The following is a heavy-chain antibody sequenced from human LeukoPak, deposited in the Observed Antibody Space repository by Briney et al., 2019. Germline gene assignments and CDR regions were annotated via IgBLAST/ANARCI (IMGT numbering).Heavy chain of an antibody. J-gene: IGHJ4*02. Sequence: SETLSLTCTVSGVSISSSNSYWSWIRQSPGKGLEWIGYIYHTGSTSYSPSLKSRVTISADPSQNQFSLKLSSVTAADTAVYYCASRKLGNDYWGQGTLVTVSS. CDR1: GVSISSSNSY. V-gene: IGHV4-61*01. CDR3: ASRKLGNDY. D-gene: IGHD7-27*01. CDR2: IYHTGST.